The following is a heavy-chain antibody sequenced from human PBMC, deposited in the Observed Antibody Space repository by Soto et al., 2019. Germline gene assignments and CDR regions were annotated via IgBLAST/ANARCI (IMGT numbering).Heavy chain of an antibody. J-gene: IGHJ5*02. Sequence: SVKVSWKASAYAFNTYRISLVRQAPGQGLEWMGWISTYSNNKNYAHKLQGRVTMTADTSMSTGYMELRSLTSDDTAVYYCARGVAAADHHWFEPWGQGTLVTVSS. CDR3: ARGVAAADHHWFEP. V-gene: IGHV1-18*01. D-gene: IGHD6-13*01. CDR2: ISTYSNNK. CDR1: AYAFNTYR.